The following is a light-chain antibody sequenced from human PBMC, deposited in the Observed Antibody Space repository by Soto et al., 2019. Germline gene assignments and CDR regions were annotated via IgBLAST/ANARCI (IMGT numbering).Light chain of an antibody. J-gene: IGLJ1*01. CDR2: EVS. V-gene: IGLV2-8*01. CDR1: SSDVGAYNY. Sequence: QSVLTQPPSASGSPGQSVSISCTGTSSDVGAYNYVSRYQQHPGKAPKLIIYEVSKRPSGVPDRFSGSKSGNAASLTVSGLQAEDEADYYCSSYAGSDNYVFGTGTKLTVL. CDR3: SSYAGSDNYV.